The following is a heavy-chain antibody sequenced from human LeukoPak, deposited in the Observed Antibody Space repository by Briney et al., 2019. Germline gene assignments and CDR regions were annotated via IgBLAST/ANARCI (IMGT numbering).Heavy chain of an antibody. J-gene: IGHJ4*02. V-gene: IGHV3-48*03. CDR3: ARRAGAYSHPYDY. D-gene: IGHD4/OR15-4a*01. Sequence: GGSLRLSCVASGFTFSTYEMNWVRQAPGKGLEWVSYISSSGSTIYYADSVKGRFTISRDNAKNSVYLQMNSLRAEDTAVYYCARRAGAYSHPYDYWGQGTLVTVSS. CDR2: ISSSGSTI. CDR1: GFTFSTYE.